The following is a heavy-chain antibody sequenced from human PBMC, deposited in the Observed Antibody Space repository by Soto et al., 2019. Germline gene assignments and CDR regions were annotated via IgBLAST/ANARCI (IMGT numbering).Heavy chain of an antibody. CDR2: ISSSSSYI. D-gene: IGHD4-17*01. CDR3: ARGRDYGDYVLFSSDGDY. J-gene: IGHJ4*02. V-gene: IGHV3-21*01. Sequence: GGSLRLSCAASGFTFSSYSMNWVRQAPGKGLEWVSSISSSSSYIYYADSVKGRFTISRDNAKNSLYLQMNSLRAEDTAVYYCARGRDYGDYVLFSSDGDYWGQGTLVTVSS. CDR1: GFTFSSYS.